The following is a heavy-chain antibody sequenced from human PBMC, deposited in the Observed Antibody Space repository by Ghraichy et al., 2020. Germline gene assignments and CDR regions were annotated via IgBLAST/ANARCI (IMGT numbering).Heavy chain of an antibody. V-gene: IGHV3-23*01. CDR3: AAMGYCSGGSCYQDY. J-gene: IGHJ4*02. CDR1: GFTFSSYA. D-gene: IGHD2-15*01. Sequence: GGSLRLSCAASGFTFSSYAMSWVRQAPGKGLEWVSAISGSGGSTYYADSVKGRFTISRDNSKNTLYLQMNSLRAEDTAVYYCAAMGYCSGGSCYQDYWGQGTLVTVSS. CDR2: ISGSGGST.